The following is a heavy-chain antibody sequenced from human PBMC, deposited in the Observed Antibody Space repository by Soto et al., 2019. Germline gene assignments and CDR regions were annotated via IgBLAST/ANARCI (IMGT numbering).Heavy chain of an antibody. CDR1: GDSISNLY. CDR3: AKNWNWGSLVH. CDR2: IYYGGST. D-gene: IGHD7-27*01. V-gene: IGHV4-59*08. Sequence: SETLSLTCTVSGDSISNLYWSWIRQSPGKGLEWIGFIYYGGSTNYNPSLKSRVTISVDTPKNQFSLKLSSVTAADTAVYYCAKNWNWGSLVHWGQGTLVTVSS. J-gene: IGHJ4*02.